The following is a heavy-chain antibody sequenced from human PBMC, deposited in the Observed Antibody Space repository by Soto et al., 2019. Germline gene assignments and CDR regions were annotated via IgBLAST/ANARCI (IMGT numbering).Heavy chain of an antibody. Sequence: EVQLVESGGGLVKPGGSLRLSCAASGLTFNIYSINWVRQAPGKGLEWVSSISSSSAYIYYADSVKGRFTISRDNARRSLYLEMNSLRAEDTAVYYCASGGDYFDYWGQGTLVTVSS. V-gene: IGHV3-21*01. CDR3: ASGGDYFDY. J-gene: IGHJ4*02. CDR2: ISSSSAYI. CDR1: GLTFNIYS.